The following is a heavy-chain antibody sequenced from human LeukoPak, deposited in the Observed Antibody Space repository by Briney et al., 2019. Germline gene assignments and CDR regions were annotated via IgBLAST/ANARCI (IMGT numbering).Heavy chain of an antibody. CDR3: ARTTALVTIFDY. Sequence: ASVKVSCKASGYSHTSDWMHWVRQAPGQGLEWMGAINSGSGSVSHAQKLQGRVTITRDTSASTAYMELSSLRSEDTAVYYCARTTALVTIFDYWGQGTLVTVSS. J-gene: IGHJ4*02. CDR1: GYSHTSDW. CDR2: INSGSGSV. D-gene: IGHD5-18*01. V-gene: IGHV1-46*01.